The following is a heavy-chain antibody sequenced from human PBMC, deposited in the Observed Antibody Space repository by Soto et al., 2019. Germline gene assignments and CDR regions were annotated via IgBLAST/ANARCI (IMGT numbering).Heavy chain of an antibody. J-gene: IGHJ4*02. Sequence: GGSLRLSCAASGFTRRTYTMSWVRQAPGKGLEWVAAIIGSNGQTYYADSVKGRFTISRDTSTNTLYLQMNSLRAEDTAIYFCAKDARPDGYWDFDYWGQGTRVTVSS. CDR3: AKDARPDGYWDFDY. V-gene: IGHV3-23*01. CDR2: IIGSNGQT. CDR1: GFTRRTYT. D-gene: IGHD5-12*01.